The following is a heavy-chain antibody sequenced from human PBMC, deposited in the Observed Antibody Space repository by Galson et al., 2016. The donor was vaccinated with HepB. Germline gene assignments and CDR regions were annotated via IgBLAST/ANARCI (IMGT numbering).Heavy chain of an antibody. Sequence: SLRLSCAASGFTFDDHAMHWVRQAPGKGLEWVAGISWNSDTVGYADSVKGRFTISRDNSKNTVYLQMNSLRAEDTAVYYCATISIRPEDEDYWGQGALVTVSS. CDR1: GFTFDDHA. CDR2: ISWNSDTV. J-gene: IGHJ4*02. V-gene: IGHV3-9*01. CDR3: ATISIRPEDEDY. D-gene: IGHD3-3*02.